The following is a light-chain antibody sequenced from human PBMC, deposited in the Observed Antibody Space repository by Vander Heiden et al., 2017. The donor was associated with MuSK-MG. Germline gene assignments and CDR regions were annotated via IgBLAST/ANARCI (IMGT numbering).Light chain of an antibody. J-gene: IGKJ5*01. CDR1: QDISNY. CDR3: QQYDNLLIT. CDR2: DAS. V-gene: IGKV1-33*01. Sequence: DIQMTQSPSSLSASVGDRVTITCQASQDISNYLNGYQQKPGKAPKLLIYDASNLETGVPSRFSGSGSGTDFTFTISSLQPEDIATYYCQQYDNLLITFGQGTRLEIK.